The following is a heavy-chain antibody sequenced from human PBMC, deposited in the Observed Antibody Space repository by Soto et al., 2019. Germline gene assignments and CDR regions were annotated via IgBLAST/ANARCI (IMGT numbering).Heavy chain of an antibody. D-gene: IGHD1-26*01. V-gene: IGHV3-9*01. CDR2: ISWYSGSI. CDR3: AKSNSGSYDLADY. Sequence: EVQLVESGGGLVQPGRSLRLSCAASGFTFDDYAMHWVRQAPGKGLEWVSGISWYSGSIGYADSVEGRFTISRDNAKNSLYLQMNSLRAEDTALYYCAKSNSGSYDLADYWGQGTLVTVSS. J-gene: IGHJ4*02. CDR1: GFTFDDYA.